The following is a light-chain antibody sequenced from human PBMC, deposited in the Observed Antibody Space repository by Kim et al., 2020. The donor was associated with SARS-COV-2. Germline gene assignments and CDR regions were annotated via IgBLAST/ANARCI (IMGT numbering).Light chain of an antibody. V-gene: IGLV3-1*01. Sequence: SVSPGQTASITCSGDKLGDKYACWYQKKPGQSPVLVIYQDTKRPSGISERFSGSNSGNTATLTISGAQTMDEADYYCQAWDSSTAVFGGGTKLTVL. CDR2: QDT. CDR1: KLGDKY. CDR3: QAWDSSTAV. J-gene: IGLJ3*02.